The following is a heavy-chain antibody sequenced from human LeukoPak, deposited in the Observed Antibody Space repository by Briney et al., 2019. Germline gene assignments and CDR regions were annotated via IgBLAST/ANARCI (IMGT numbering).Heavy chain of an antibody. CDR1: GFTFSSYS. J-gene: IGHJ6*03. V-gene: IGHV3-21*01. Sequence: GGSLRLSCAASGFTFSSYSMNRVRQAPGKGLEWVSSISSSSSYIYYADSVKGRFTISRDNARNSLYLQMNSLRAEDTAVYYCARAAGFWSGYGYYYYMDVWGKGTTVTVSS. CDR3: ARAAGFWSGYGYYYYMDV. CDR2: ISSSSSYI. D-gene: IGHD3-3*01.